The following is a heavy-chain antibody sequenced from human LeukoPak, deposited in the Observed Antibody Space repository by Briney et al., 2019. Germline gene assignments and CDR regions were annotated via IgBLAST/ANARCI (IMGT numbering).Heavy chain of an antibody. CDR1: GYSFTSYW. J-gene: IGHJ3*02. V-gene: IGHV5-51*01. CDR2: IYPGDSDT. CDR3: ARPSDGDYDAFDI. D-gene: IGHD4-17*01. Sequence: GESLKISCKGPGYSFTSYWIGWVRQMPGKGLEWMGIIYPGDSDTRYSPSFQGQVTISADKSISTAYLQWSCLKASDTAMYYCARPSDGDYDAFDIWGQGTMVTVSS.